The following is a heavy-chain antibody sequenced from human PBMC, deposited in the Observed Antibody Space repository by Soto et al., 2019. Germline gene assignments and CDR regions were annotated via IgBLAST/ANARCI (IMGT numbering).Heavy chain of an antibody. J-gene: IGHJ4*02. Sequence: GASVKVSCKASGYTFTSYGFSWVRQAPGQGLEWMRWISTYNGNTNYAQNLQGRITMTTDTSTSTAYMELRSLRSDDTAVYYCARDLSTGKDRNFDYWGQGTLVTVSS. CDR1: GYTFTSYG. CDR3: ARDLSTGKDRNFDY. V-gene: IGHV1-18*04. CDR2: ISTYNGNT.